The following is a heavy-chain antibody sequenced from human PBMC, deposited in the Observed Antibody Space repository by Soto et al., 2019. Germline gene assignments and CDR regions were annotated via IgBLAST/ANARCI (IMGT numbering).Heavy chain of an antibody. J-gene: IGHJ5*02. CDR3: ARCVYNCFWSGYDSLDP. Sequence: GESLKISCKGSGYSFTSYWIGWVRQMPGKGLEWMGIIHPGDSDTRYSPSFQGQVTISADKSISTAYLQWSSLKASDTAMYYCARCVYNCFWSGYDSLDPWGQGTLVTVSS. V-gene: IGHV5-51*01. CDR2: IHPGDSDT. D-gene: IGHD3-3*01. CDR1: GYSFTSYW.